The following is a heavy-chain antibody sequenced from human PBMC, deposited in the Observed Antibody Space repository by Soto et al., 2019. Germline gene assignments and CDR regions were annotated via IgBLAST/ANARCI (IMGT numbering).Heavy chain of an antibody. D-gene: IGHD3-10*01. CDR2: MNEDGGTT. Sequence: GGSLRLSCAASGFTFSSYWMHWVRQAPGKGLVWVSRMNEDGGTTDYADSVKGRFTISRDNAKNTLYLQMNSLRVEDTAVYYCASQFSGRAVVWGQAILVSVSS. J-gene: IGHJ4*02. CDR3: ASQFSGRAVV. CDR1: GFTFSSYW. V-gene: IGHV3-74*01.